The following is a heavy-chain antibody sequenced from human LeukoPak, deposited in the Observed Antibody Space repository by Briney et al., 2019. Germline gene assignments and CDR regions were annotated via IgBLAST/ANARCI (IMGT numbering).Heavy chain of an antibody. D-gene: IGHD6-19*01. V-gene: IGHV1-2*02. J-gene: IGHJ4*02. CDR3: ARVLFYSSGNKSNRVDY. Sequence: ASVKVSCKASGYTFTGYYMHWVRQAPGQGLEWMGWINPDSGGTNYAQKFQGRVTMTRDTSIRTAYMELSRLRSDDTAVYYRARVLFYSSGNKSNRVDYWGQGTLVTVSS. CDR1: GYTFTGYY. CDR2: INPDSGGT.